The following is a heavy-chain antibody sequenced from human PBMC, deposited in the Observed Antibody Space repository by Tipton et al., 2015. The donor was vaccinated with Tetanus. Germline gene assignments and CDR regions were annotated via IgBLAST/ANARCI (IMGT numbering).Heavy chain of an antibody. CDR3: AREGFVSGWRGMDV. V-gene: IGHV3-74*01. CDR1: GMTLSYFA. CDR2: ISYDGTYT. J-gene: IGHJ6*02. D-gene: IGHD6-19*01. Sequence: SLRLSCAASGMTLSYFAMSWVRQAPGKGLEWVSRISYDGTYTDYADSVKGRFIISRDSAKNTLYLQVNSLRADDTAVYYCAREGFVSGWRGMDVWGQGTTVTVSS.